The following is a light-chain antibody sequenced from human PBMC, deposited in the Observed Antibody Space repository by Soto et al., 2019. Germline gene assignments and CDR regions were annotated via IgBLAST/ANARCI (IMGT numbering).Light chain of an antibody. V-gene: IGKV4-1*01. CDR1: QSVLYSSNNKNY. Sequence: DIVMTQSPDSLAVSLGEXATINCKSSQSVLYSSNNKNYLAXXXQKXGQPPKPLIYSASTRESGVPHRFSGSGSGRDFTLTISSLQAEDVAVYYCQQRKSWPAITFGQGT. CDR2: SAS. J-gene: IGKJ5*01. CDR3: QQRKSWPAIT.